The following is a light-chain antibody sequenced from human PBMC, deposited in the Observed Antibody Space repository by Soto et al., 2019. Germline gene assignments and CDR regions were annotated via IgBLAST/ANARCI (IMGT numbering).Light chain of an antibody. V-gene: IGKV3-11*01. Sequence: EIVLTQSPATLSLSPGERATLSCRASQSVSSYLAWYQQKPGQAPRLLIYDASNRATGIPARFSGSGSGTDFTLTISSLEPEDFAVYYCQRRSNWADTFGPGTKVDIK. CDR3: QRRSNWADT. CDR2: DAS. J-gene: IGKJ3*01. CDR1: QSVSSY.